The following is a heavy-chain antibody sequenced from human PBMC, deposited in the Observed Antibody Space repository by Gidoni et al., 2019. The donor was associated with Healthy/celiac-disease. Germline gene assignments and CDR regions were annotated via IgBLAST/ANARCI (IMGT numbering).Heavy chain of an antibody. Sequence: QVQLVESGGGVVQPARSLRLSCAASGFTFSNYGMHWVRQAPGKGLGWVAVISYDGSNKYYADSVKGRFTISRDNSKNTLYLQMNSLRAEDTAVYYCAKVAGLGNSYFDYWGQGTLVTVSS. CDR2: ISYDGSNK. D-gene: IGHD2-15*01. J-gene: IGHJ4*02. CDR3: AKVAGLGNSYFDY. V-gene: IGHV3-30*18. CDR1: GFTFSNYG.